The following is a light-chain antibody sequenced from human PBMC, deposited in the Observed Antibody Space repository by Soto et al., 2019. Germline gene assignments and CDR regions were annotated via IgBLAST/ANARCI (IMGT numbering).Light chain of an antibody. J-gene: IGKJ2*01. CDR2: AAS. V-gene: IGKV1-39*01. CDR3: QQSYSTLDYT. CDR1: QRLSNY. Sequence: DIQMTLSPSSLSASVGGTVTITCRASQRLSNYFNWYQHKPRKAPRLLIYAASSLQRGVPSRFSGSGYGTDFTLTISSLQPEDFATYYCQQSYSTLDYTFGQGTKVDIK.